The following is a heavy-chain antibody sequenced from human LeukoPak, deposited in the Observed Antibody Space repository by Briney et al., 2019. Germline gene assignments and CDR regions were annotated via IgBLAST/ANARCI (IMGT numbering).Heavy chain of an antibody. D-gene: IGHD6-19*01. V-gene: IGHV3-30*18. CDR2: ISYDGNNK. CDR1: GFTFSSYV. Sequence: GGSLRLSCAASGFTFSSYVMHWVRQAPGKGLEWVAVISYDGNNKYYADSVKGRFTISRDNSKNTLYLQMDNLRAEDTAVYYCAKYQRQWLPKGGFDYWGQGTLVTVSS. J-gene: IGHJ4*02. CDR3: AKYQRQWLPKGGFDY.